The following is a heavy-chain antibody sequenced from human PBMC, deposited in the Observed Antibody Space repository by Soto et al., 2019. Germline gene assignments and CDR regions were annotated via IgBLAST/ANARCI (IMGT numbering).Heavy chain of an antibody. D-gene: IGHD3-3*01. CDR3: ARAPPYYDFWSGYFPFDY. CDR1: GGSISSYY. CDR2: IYYSGST. V-gene: IGHV4-59*01. Sequence: QVQLQESGPGLVKPSETLSLTCTVSGGSISSYYWSWIRQPPGKGLEWIGYIYYSGSTNYNPSLNSRVTISVDTSKNQFSLKLSSVTAADTAVYYCARAPPYYDFWSGYFPFDYWGQGTLVTVSS. J-gene: IGHJ4*02.